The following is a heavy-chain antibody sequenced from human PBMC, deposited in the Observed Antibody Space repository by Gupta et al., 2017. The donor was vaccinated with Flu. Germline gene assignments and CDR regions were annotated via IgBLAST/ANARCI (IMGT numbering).Heavy chain of an antibody. CDR3: ATYNWNDPVKAYYYMDV. J-gene: IGHJ6*03. D-gene: IGHD1-1*01. CDR2: IIPIFGTA. V-gene: IGHV1-69*01. Sequence: GQGLEWMGGIIPIFGTANYAQKFQGRVTITADESTSTAYMELSSLRSEDTAVYYCATYNWNDPVKAYYYMDVWGKGTAVTVSS.